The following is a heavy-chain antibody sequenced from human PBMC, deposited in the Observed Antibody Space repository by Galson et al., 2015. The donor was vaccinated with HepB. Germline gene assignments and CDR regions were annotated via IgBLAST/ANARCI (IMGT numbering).Heavy chain of an antibody. Sequence: SVKVSCKASGGTFSSYAISWVRQAPGQGLEWMGGIIPIFGTANYAQKFQGRVTITADESTSTAYMELSSLRSEDTAVYYCARDLRRWSGPRIAFDIWGQGTMVTVSS. CDR2: IIPIFGTA. V-gene: IGHV1-69*13. CDR3: ARDLRRWSGPRIAFDI. D-gene: IGHD3-3*01. CDR1: GGTFSSYA. J-gene: IGHJ3*02.